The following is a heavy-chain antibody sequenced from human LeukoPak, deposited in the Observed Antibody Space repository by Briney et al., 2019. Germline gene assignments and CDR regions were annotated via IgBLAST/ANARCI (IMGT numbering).Heavy chain of an antibody. CDR2: ISSNGGST. D-gene: IGHD5-18*01. J-gene: IGHJ4*02. V-gene: IGHV3-64*02. CDR3: ARDCERGYSHGLC. Sequence: GGSLRLSCAASGFTFSNYAMHWVRQAPGKGLQYVSDISSNGGSTYYADSVKGRFIISRDNAKNSVYLQMNSLRAEDTAVYYCARDCERGYSHGLCWGQGTLVTVSS. CDR1: GFTFSNYA.